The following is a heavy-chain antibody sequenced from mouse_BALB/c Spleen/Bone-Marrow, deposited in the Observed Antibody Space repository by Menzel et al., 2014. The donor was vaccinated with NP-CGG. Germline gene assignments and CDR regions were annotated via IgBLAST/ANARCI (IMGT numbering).Heavy chain of an antibody. D-gene: IGHD4-1*01. CDR3: VRDWDFDY. V-gene: IGHV10-1*02. CDR1: GFTFNTYA. CDR2: IRSKSRNYAT. J-gene: IGHJ2*01. Sequence: DVKLVESGGGLGQPKGSLKVSCAASGFTFNTYAMNWVRQAPGKGLEWVARIRSKSRNYATFYADSVKDRFTISRDDSQNMLYLQMNNLKTEDTAMYYCVRDWDFDYWGQGTTLTVSS.